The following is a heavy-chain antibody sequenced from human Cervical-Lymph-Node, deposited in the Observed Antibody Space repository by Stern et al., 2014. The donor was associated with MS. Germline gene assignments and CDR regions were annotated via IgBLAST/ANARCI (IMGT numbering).Heavy chain of an antibody. D-gene: IGHD4-23*01. V-gene: IGHV1-69*06. CDR2: SITLFGTT. J-gene: IGHJ5*02. CDR1: GGSFNTFD. CDR3: ALTSPAVVTPLNWFDP. Sequence: VQLVQSGAEVKKPGSSVKVSCEASGGSFNTFDLSSGRQAPGQGLEWIGASITLFGTTHYAQKFQGRVTITADRSTSTVYMELSSLRSEDTAVYFCALTSPAVVTPLNWFDPWGQGTLVTVSS.